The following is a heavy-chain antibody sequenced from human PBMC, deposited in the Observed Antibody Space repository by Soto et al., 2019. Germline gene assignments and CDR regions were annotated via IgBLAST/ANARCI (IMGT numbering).Heavy chain of an antibody. V-gene: IGHV4-59*01. CDR1: GGSISGSY. J-gene: IGHJ4*02. CDR3: ARSVAVPGAHIDY. D-gene: IGHD6-19*01. CDR2: VYYTGST. Sequence: PSETLSLTCSVSGGSISGSYWSWIRQSPGKGLEWLGYVYYTGSTNYSPPLRGRVSISVDTSKNEFSLRLSSVTAADTAVYFCARSVAVPGAHIDYWGQGTQVTVSS.